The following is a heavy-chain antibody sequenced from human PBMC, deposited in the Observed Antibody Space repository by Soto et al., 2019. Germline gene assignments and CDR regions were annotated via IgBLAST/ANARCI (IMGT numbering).Heavy chain of an antibody. CDR3: AIGSDWFDP. D-gene: IGHD5-12*01. Sequence: QVQLVQSGAEVKKPGSSVKVSCKASGGTFSDYTFSWVRQAPGQGLEWMGGIIVILGTVDYAQKSRGRVTITADESTSTAYMELRSLSYEDTAVYYCAIGSDWFDPWGQGTLVTVSS. CDR2: IIVILGTV. CDR1: GGTFSDYT. J-gene: IGHJ5*02. V-gene: IGHV1-69*12.